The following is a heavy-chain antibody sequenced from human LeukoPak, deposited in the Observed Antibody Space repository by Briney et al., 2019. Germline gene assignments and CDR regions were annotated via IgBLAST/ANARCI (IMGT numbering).Heavy chain of an antibody. CDR1: GFTFSSYG. Sequence: GGSLRLSCAASGFTFSSYGMHWVRQAPGKGLEWVAVISYDGSNKYYADSVKGRFTISRDNSKNTLYLQMNSLRAEDTAVYYCAKAPRYNWNSGLGYWGQGTLVTVSS. J-gene: IGHJ4*02. CDR2: ISYDGSNK. CDR3: AKAPRYNWNSGLGY. D-gene: IGHD1-20*01. V-gene: IGHV3-30*18.